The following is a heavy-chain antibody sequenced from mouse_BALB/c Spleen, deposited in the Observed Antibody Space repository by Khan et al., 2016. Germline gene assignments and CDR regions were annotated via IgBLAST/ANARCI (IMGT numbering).Heavy chain of an antibody. J-gene: IGHJ2*01. CDR3: ARGYGNYAPYFDY. V-gene: IGHV5-17*02. CDR2: ISSGSSTI. D-gene: IGHD2-10*02. CDR1: GFTFSSFG. Sequence: EVELVESGGGLVKPGGSRKLSCAASGFTFSSFGMHWVRQAPEKGLEWVAYISSGSSTIYYADTVRGRFTISRDNPKNTLFLQMTSLRSEDTAMYYCARGYGNYAPYFDYWGQGTTLTVSS.